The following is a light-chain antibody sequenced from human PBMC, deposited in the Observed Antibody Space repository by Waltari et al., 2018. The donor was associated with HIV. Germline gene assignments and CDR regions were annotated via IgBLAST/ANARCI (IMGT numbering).Light chain of an antibody. Sequence: DTQVTQSPSSLSASVGDRVTSTCQASQDLWNYLNWFQQKPGEAHKLLIYDSSNLGPGVPSRFSGSGSGRDFTFTITSLQPEDIATYFCQQCDSLPRTFGQGTRLDIK. CDR3: QQCDSLPRT. CDR1: QDLWNY. V-gene: IGKV1-33*01. J-gene: IGKJ5*01. CDR2: DSS.